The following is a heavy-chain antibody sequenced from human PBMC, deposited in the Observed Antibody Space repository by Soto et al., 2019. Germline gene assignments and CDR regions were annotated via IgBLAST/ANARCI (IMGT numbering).Heavy chain of an antibody. Sequence: QVHLVQSGAEVKMPGSSVKVSCKVSGGPFSSYTISWVRQAPGQGLEWMGEIIPLFGRTNYVQNFQGRVTISADESTNTGYMQLSSLRSEDTAVYYCVRDSIAAAGFDSWGQGTLVTVS. V-gene: IGHV1-69*12. D-gene: IGHD6-13*01. CDR1: GGPFSSYT. J-gene: IGHJ4*02. CDR2: IIPLFGRT. CDR3: VRDSIAAAGFDS.